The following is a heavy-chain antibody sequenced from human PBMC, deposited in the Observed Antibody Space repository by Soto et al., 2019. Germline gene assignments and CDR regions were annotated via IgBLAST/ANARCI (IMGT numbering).Heavy chain of an antibody. CDR3: AKADTGHFRPFEY. V-gene: IGHV3-23*01. Sequence: EAQLLESGGGLVQPGESLRLSCAASGFTFSNYAMSWVRQAPGKGLEWVSVVSDDGGTTFYADSVRARFTISRDNSKNTVDLQMKSLRAEDTAVYYCAKADTGHFRPFEYCGQGTLVTVSS. J-gene: IGHJ4*02. CDR2: VSDDGGTT. CDR1: GFTFSNYA. D-gene: IGHD3-9*01.